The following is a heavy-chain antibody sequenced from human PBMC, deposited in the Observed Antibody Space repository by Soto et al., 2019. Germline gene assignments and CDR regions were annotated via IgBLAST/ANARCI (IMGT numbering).Heavy chain of an antibody. J-gene: IGHJ4*02. CDR1: GVTFRSYA. D-gene: IGHD6-13*01. V-gene: IGHV1-69*13. CDR3: ARADNRIAAAGTLYYDY. Sequence: GASVKVSCKASGVTFRSYAINWVRKAPVQGLEWMGWIIPIFGTANYAQKFQGRVTITADESTSTAYMELSSLRSEDTAVYYCARADNRIAAAGTLYYDYWGQGTLVNVSS. CDR2: IIPIFGTA.